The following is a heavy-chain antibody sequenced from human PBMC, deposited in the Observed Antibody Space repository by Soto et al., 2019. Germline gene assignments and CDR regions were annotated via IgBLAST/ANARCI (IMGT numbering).Heavy chain of an antibody. V-gene: IGHV4-31*03. J-gene: IGHJ5*02. CDR2: IYYSGST. CDR3: ARLIVVVLTYGNWFDP. Sequence: QVQLQESGPGLVKPSQTLSLTCTVSGGSISSGDYYWSWIRQHPGEGLEWIGYIYYSGSTYYNPSLKSRVTISVDTSKNQFSLKLSSVTAADTAVYYCARLIVVVLTYGNWFDPWGQGTLVTVSS. D-gene: IGHD3-22*01. CDR1: GGSISSGDYY.